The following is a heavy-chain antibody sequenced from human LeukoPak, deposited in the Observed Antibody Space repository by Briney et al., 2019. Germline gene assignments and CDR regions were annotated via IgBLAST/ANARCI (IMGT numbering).Heavy chain of an antibody. CDR1: GGSISSYY. CDR3: ARGAFSGYGDFGFDY. V-gene: IGHV4-59*01. Sequence: PSETLSLTCSVSGGSISSYYWSWIRQPPGKGLEWIVYIYDSGSANYNPSLKSRLTISVDTSKNQFSLKLSSVTAAETAVYYCARGAFSGYGDFGFDYWGQGTLVTASS. J-gene: IGHJ4*02. CDR2: IYDSGSA. D-gene: IGHD4-17*01.